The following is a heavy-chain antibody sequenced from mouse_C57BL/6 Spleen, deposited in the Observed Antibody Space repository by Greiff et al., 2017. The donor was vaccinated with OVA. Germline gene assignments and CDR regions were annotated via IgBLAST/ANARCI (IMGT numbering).Heavy chain of an antibody. Sequence: QVQLQQPGTELVKPGASVKLSCKASGYTFTSYWMHWVKQRPGQGLEWIGEIDPSDSYTNYNQKFKGKSTLTVDKSSSTAYMQLSSLTSEDSAVYYCARFYDYDEGFAYWGQGTLVTVSA. CDR1: GYTFTSYW. CDR3: ARFYDYDEGFAY. D-gene: IGHD2-4*01. CDR2: IDPSDSYT. J-gene: IGHJ3*01. V-gene: IGHV1-69*01.